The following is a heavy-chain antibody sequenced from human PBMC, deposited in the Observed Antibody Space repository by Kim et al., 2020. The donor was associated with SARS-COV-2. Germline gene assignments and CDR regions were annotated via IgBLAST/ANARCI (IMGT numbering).Heavy chain of an antibody. J-gene: IGHJ6*02. CDR1: GYTFTSYG. Sequence: ASVKVSCKASGYTFTSYGISWVRQAPGQGLEWMGWISAYNGNTNYAQKLQGRVTMTTDTSTCTAYMELRSLRSDDTAVYYCAREGGITIFGVVIPNNYYYYGMDVWGQGTTVTVSS. CDR3: AREGGITIFGVVIPNNYYYYGMDV. D-gene: IGHD3-3*01. V-gene: IGHV1-18*01. CDR2: ISAYNGNT.